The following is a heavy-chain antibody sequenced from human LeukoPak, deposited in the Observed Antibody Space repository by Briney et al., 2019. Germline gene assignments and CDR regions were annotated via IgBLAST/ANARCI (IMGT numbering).Heavy chain of an antibody. Sequence: GGSLRLTCAASGFTVSSNYMSWVRQAPGKGLEWVSVIYSGGSTYYADSVKGRFTISRDNSKNTLYLQMNSLRAEDTAVYYCARGRRGIAAAYIDYWGQGTLVTVSS. V-gene: IGHV3-66*01. J-gene: IGHJ4*02. CDR1: GFTVSSNY. CDR3: ARGRRGIAAAYIDY. D-gene: IGHD6-13*01. CDR2: IYSGGST.